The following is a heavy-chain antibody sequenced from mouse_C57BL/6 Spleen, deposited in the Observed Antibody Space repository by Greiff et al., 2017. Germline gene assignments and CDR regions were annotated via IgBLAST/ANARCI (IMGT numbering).Heavy chain of an antibody. D-gene: IGHD2-1*01. V-gene: IGHV1-39*01. CDR2: INPNNGTT. CDR3: ARHRVYTFDY. CDR1: GYSFTDYN. J-gene: IGHJ2*01. Sequence: EVKLQQSGPELVKPGASVKISCKASGYSFTDYNMTWVKQSHGKSLEWIGVINPNNGTTGYTQKFKGKATLTVDQSSSTAYMQLNSLTSEDSAVYYCARHRVYTFDYCGQGTTLTVSS.